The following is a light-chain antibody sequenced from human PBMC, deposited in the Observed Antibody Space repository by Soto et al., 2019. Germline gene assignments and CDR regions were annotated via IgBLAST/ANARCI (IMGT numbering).Light chain of an antibody. CDR3: QQCDYSSCT. J-gene: IGKJ5*01. CDR1: QSFSSTS. V-gene: IGKV3-20*01. Sequence: EIVSTQSPGTLSLSPGERATLSCRASQSFSSTSLAWYQQKPGQAPRLLIYDASSRATGIPDRFSGSGSGTDFTLTISRLEPEDFAVYYCQQCDYSSCTFGQGTRLEIK. CDR2: DAS.